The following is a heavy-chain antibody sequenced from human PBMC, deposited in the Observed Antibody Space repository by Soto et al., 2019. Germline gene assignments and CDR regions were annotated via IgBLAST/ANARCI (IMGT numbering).Heavy chain of an antibody. V-gene: IGHV4-34*01. D-gene: IGHD3-10*01. CDR3: ASPDYYGSGSHS. Sequence: QVQLQQWGAGLLKPSETLSLTCAVYGGSFSGYYWSWIRQPPGKGLEWIGEINHSGSTNYNPSLKSRVTISVDTSKNQFSLKLSSVTAADTAGYYCASPDYYGSGSHSWGQGTLVTVSS. CDR1: GGSFSGYY. J-gene: IGHJ4*02. CDR2: INHSGST.